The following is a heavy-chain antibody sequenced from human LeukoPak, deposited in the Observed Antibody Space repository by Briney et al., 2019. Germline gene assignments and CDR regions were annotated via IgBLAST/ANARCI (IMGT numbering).Heavy chain of an antibody. V-gene: IGHV1-2*02. D-gene: IGHD2-2*01. CDR1: GYTFTDYY. J-gene: IGHJ4*02. CDR3: ARANALYCSSTSCLFDY. Sequence: ASVRVSCKASGYTFTDYYIHWVRQAPGQGLEWMAWIDPNSGGTYYAQNFHDRITLTRDTSISTAYMELSRLRSDDTAIYYCARANALYCSSTSCLFDYWGQGTLVTVSS. CDR2: IDPNSGGT.